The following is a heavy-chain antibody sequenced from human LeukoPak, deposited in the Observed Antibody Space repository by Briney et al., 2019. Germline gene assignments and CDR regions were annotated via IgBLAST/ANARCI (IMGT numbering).Heavy chain of an antibody. D-gene: IGHD5-18*01. CDR3: ARGRGYSYSFRDYYYMDV. Sequence: PSQTLSLTCTVSGGSISSDSYYWSWIRQPAGKGLEWIGRIYTSGSTNYNPSLKSRVTISVDTSKNQFSLKLSSVTAADTAVYYCARGRGYSYSFRDYYYMDVWGKGTTVTISS. V-gene: IGHV4-61*02. J-gene: IGHJ6*03. CDR1: GGSISSDSYY. CDR2: IYTSGST.